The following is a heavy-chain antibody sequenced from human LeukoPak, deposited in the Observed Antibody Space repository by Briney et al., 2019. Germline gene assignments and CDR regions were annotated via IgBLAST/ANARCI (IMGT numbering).Heavy chain of an antibody. CDR3: AKVWVVGATFDAFDI. CDR1: GLTSTNQA. V-gene: IGHV3-23*01. CDR2: ISGSGGST. Sequence: GGSLRLSCEASGLTSTNQAMSWVRRAPGKGLEWVSAISGSGGSTYYADSVKGRFTISRDNSKNTLYLQMNSLRAEDTAVYYCAKVWVVGATFDAFDIWGQGTMVTVSS. D-gene: IGHD1-26*01. J-gene: IGHJ3*02.